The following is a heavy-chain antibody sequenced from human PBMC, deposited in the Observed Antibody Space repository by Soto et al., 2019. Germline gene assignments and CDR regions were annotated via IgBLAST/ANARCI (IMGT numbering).Heavy chain of an antibody. J-gene: IGHJ4*02. CDR2: IYHSGTS. CDR1: DYSISSGYY. Sequence: SETLSLTCGFSDYSISSGYYWGWVRQSPGKGLEWIGSIYHSGTSYSNPSLKSRVTISIDTSKDQVSLKLTSVTAADTAVYYCARLLPGTVDYWGQGTLVTVSS. CDR3: ARLLPGTVDY. D-gene: IGHD1-7*01. V-gene: IGHV4-38-2*01.